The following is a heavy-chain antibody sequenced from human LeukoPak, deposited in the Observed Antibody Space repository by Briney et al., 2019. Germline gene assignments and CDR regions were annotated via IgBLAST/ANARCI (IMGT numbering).Heavy chain of an antibody. Sequence: PSETLSLTCTVTGGSISSSSYYWGWIRQPPGKGLEWIGSIYYSGSTYYNPPLKSRVTISVDTSKNQFSLKLSSVTAADTAVYYCARGDLAAAGYFDYWGQGTLVTVSS. V-gene: IGHV4-39*01. CDR2: IYYSGST. J-gene: IGHJ4*02. CDR1: GGSISSSSYY. D-gene: IGHD6-13*01. CDR3: ARGDLAAAGYFDY.